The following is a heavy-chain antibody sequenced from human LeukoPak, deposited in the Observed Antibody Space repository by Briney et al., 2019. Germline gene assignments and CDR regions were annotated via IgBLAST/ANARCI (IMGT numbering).Heavy chain of an antibody. CDR3: AREFTIFGVVIIRYFDY. CDR2: ITGSGST. D-gene: IGHD3-3*01. V-gene: IGHV3-23*01. Sequence: PGGSLRLSCAASGFSFSSYAMSWVRQAPGKGLDWVSSITGSGSTYHADSVKGRFAISRDNSKNMLYLQMNSLRAEDTAAYYCAREFTIFGVVIIRYFDYWGQGTLVTVSS. J-gene: IGHJ4*02. CDR1: GFSFSSYA.